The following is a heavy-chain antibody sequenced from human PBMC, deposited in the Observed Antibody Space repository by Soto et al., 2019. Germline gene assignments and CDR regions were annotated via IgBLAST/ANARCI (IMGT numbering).Heavy chain of an antibody. J-gene: IGHJ4*02. CDR3: AKEVSLGSTVDLGY. Sequence: GGSLRLACAASGFTFSIFAMSWVRQSPGKGLEWVSTISGSGGSTYYADAVKGRFTISRDNSMGTLYLQMKSLRVEDTAIYYCAKEVSLGSTVDLGYWGQGALVTVSS. CDR1: GFTFSIFA. D-gene: IGHD7-27*01. CDR2: ISGSGGST. V-gene: IGHV3-23*01.